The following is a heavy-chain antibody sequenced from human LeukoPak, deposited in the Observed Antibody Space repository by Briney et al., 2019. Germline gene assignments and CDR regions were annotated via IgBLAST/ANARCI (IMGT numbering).Heavy chain of an antibody. CDR2: ISYDGSNK. CDR1: GFTFSSYG. Sequence: GRSLRLSCAASGFTFSSYGMHWVRQAPGKGLEWVAVISYDGSNKYYADSVKGRFTISRDNSKNTLYLQMNSLRAEDTAVYYCASPTPSSSWFLGYAFDIWGQGTMVTVSS. CDR3: ASPTPSSSWFLGYAFDI. V-gene: IGHV3-30*03. J-gene: IGHJ3*02. D-gene: IGHD6-13*01.